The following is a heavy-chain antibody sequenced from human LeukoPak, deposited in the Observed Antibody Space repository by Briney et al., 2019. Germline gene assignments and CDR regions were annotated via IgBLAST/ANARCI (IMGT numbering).Heavy chain of an antibody. V-gene: IGHV1-18*01. CDR2: ISAYNGNT. J-gene: IGHJ4*02. D-gene: IGHD3-22*01. CDR3: ARSEPEGAVGGYYSDFDY. Sequence: ASVKVSCTASGYTFTSYGISWVRQAPGQGLEWMGWISAYNGNTNYAQKLQGRVTMTTDTSTSTAYMELRSLRSEDTAVYYCARSEPEGAVGGYYSDFDYWGQGTLVTVSS. CDR1: GYTFTSYG.